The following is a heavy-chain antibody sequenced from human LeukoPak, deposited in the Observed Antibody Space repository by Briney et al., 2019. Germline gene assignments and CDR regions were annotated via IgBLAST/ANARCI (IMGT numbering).Heavy chain of an antibody. D-gene: IGHD6-19*01. CDR2: IIPILGIA. V-gene: IGHV1-69*02. CDR3: ARRSGWSLNWFDP. CDR1: GGTFSSYT. J-gene: IGHJ5*02. Sequence: SVNVSCKASGGTFSSYTISWVRQAPGQGLEWMGRIIPILGIANYAQKFQGRVTITADKSTSTAYMELSSLRSEDTAVYYCARRSGWSLNWFDPWGQGTLVTVSS.